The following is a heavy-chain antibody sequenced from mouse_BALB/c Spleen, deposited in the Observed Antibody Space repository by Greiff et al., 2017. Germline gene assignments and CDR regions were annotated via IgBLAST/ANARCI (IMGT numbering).Heavy chain of an antibody. CDR3: ARYDY. J-gene: IGHJ2*01. Sequence: DVKLVESGGGLVKPGGSLKLSCAASGFTFSSYTMSWVRQTPEKRLEWVATISSGGGNTYYPDSVKGRFTISRDNAKNNLYLQMSSLRSEDTALYYCARYDYWGQGTTLTVSS. V-gene: IGHV5-9*03. CDR2: ISSGGGNT. CDR1: GFTFSSYT.